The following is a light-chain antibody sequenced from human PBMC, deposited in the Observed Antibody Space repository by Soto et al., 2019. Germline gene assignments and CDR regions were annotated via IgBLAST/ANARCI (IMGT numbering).Light chain of an antibody. CDR1: SGHSSYI. Sequence: QLVLTQSSSASASLGSSVKFTCTLNSGHSSYIIAWHQQQPGRPPRYLMKVEGSGSYNKGRGVPDRFAGSSYGSDRYLTIPNLQFEDEADYYWETLDSNTRVLGGGTKLTVL. J-gene: IGLJ2*01. CDR2: VEGSGSY. CDR3: ETLDSNTRV. V-gene: IGLV4-60*02.